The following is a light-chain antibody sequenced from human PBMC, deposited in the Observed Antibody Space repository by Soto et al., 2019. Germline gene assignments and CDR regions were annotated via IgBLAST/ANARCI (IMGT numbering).Light chain of an antibody. Sequence: QSALTQPASVSGSPGQSITISCTGTSSDIGRYDYVSWYQQFPGKAPKLMIYRVINRPSGVSDRFSGSKSGITASLTISGLQTEDEADYYCISYTDRQSYLFGTGTKLTVL. CDR2: RVI. CDR3: ISYTDRQSYL. CDR1: SSDIGRYDY. V-gene: IGLV2-14*03. J-gene: IGLJ1*01.